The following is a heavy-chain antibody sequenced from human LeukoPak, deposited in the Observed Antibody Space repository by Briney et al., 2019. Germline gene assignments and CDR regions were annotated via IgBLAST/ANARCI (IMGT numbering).Heavy chain of an antibody. CDR2: IHPDGSET. CDR1: GFIFSSYW. V-gene: IGHV3-7*03. J-gene: IGHJ6*03. D-gene: IGHD1-1*01. Sequence: GSLRLSCEASGFIFSSYWMGWVRRVPGKGLEWVANIHPDGSETSYLDSVKGRFTISRDNSKSTLYLQMDSLRADDTAVYYCAKEPSWNYYYYYSMDVWGKGTTVTVSS. CDR3: AKEPSWNYYYYYSMDV.